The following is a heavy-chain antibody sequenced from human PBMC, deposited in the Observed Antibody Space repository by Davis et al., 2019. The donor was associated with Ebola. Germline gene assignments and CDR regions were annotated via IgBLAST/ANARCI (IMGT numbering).Heavy chain of an antibody. CDR3: ARSGQQLVGYFQH. CDR2: INPSGGST. J-gene: IGHJ1*01. V-gene: IGHV1-46*01. D-gene: IGHD6-13*01. CDR1: GYTLTELS. Sequence: ASVKVSCKVSGYTLTELSMHWVRQAPGQGLEWMGIINPSGGSTSYAQKFQGRVTMTRDTSTSTVYMELSSLRSEDTAVYYCARSGQQLVGYFQHWGQGTLVTVSS.